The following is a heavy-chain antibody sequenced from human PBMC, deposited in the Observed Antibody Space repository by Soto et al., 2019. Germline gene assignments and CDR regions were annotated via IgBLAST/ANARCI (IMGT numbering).Heavy chain of an antibody. V-gene: IGHV3-23*01. Sequence: GGSLRLSCAASGFTFSSYAMSWVRQAPGKGLEWVSAISGSGGTTYYADSVKGRFTFSRDNSKNTLYLQMNSLRAEDTAVYYCARESLTIFGVVIIHYYGMDVWGQGTTVTVSS. CDR3: ARESLTIFGVVIIHYYGMDV. J-gene: IGHJ6*02. CDR1: GFTFSSYA. CDR2: ISGSGGTT. D-gene: IGHD3-3*01.